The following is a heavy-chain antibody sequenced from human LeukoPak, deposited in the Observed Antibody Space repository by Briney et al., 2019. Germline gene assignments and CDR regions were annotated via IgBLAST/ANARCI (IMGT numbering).Heavy chain of an antibody. CDR1: GGSFSGYY. Sequence: PSETLSLTCAVYGGSFSGYYWSWIRQPPGKGLEWIGEINHSGSTNYNPSLKSRVTISVDTSKNQFSLKLSSVTTADTAVYYCARGQDLRGSPTIYPFDYWGQGTLVTVSS. J-gene: IGHJ4*02. V-gene: IGHV4-34*01. CDR3: ARGQDLRGSPTIYPFDY. D-gene: IGHD3-9*01. CDR2: INHSGST.